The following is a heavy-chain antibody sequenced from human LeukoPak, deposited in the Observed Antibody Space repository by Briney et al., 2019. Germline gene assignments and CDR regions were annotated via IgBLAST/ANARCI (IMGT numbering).Heavy chain of an antibody. D-gene: IGHD3-16*01. V-gene: IGHV3-66*01. CDR1: ELTVSSDY. CDR3: ARVNYYDDS. CDR2: IYSGGNT. Sequence: GGSLRLSCAASELTVSSDYMSWVRQAPGKGLEWVSVIYSGGNTYYADSVKGRFSISRDNSKNTLYLQMDSLRAEDTAVYYCARVNYYDDSWGQGTLVTVSS. J-gene: IGHJ5*01.